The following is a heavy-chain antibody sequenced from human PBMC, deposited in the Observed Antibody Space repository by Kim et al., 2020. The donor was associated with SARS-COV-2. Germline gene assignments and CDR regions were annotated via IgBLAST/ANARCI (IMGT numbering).Heavy chain of an antibody. D-gene: IGHD1-1*01. J-gene: IGHJ6*02. Sequence: SETLSLTCTVSGGSISSSSYYWGWIRQPPGKGLEWIGSIYYSGSTYYNPSLKSRVTISVDTSKNQFSLKLSSVTAADTAVYYCARDELAALYGMDVWGQGTTVTVSS. CDR1: GGSISSSSYY. V-gene: IGHV4-39*07. CDR3: ARDELAALYGMDV. CDR2: IYYSGST.